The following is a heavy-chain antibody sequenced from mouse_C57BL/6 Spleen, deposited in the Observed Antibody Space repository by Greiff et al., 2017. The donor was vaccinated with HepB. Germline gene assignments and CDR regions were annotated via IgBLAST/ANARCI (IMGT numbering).Heavy chain of an antibody. CDR3: VRIDWYFDV. CDR2: IRSKSNNYAT. CDR1: GFTFNTYA. V-gene: IGHV10-1*01. J-gene: IGHJ1*03. Sequence: EVQLVESGGGLVQPKGSLKLSCAASGFTFNTYAMNWVRQAPGKGLEWVARIRSKSNNYATYYADSVKDRFTISRDDSESLLYLQMNNLKTEDTAMNYCVRIDWYFDVWGTGTTVTVSS.